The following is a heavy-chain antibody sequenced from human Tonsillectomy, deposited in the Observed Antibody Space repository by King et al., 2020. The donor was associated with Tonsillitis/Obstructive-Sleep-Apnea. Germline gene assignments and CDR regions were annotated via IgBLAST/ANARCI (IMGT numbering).Heavy chain of an antibody. D-gene: IGHD3-22*01. Sequence: LQLVQSGAEVRKPGASVKVSCKASGHTFTSYDITWVRQAPGQGLEWMGWSRPNNGDTNYAQKLQGRVTMTSDTSTNTAYMELRSLRSDDTAVYYCARDYYDSSGYYRASFQHWGQGTLVTVAS. CDR3: ARDYYDSSGYYRASFQH. CDR2: SRPNNGDT. V-gene: IGHV1-18*01. CDR1: GHTFTSYD. J-gene: IGHJ1*01.